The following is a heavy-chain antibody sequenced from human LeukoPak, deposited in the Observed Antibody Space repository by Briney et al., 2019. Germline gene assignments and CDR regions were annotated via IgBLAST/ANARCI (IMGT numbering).Heavy chain of an antibody. CDR2: ISVSGGST. D-gene: IGHD5-18*01. CDR1: GFTFSSYV. V-gene: IGHV3-23*01. J-gene: IGHJ2*01. CDR3: AKDRGGRAYSYGSDWYFDL. Sequence: GGSLRLSCAAPGFTFSSYVMSWVRQAPGKGLEWVSAISVSGGSTYYADSVKGRFTIPRDNSKDTLYLQMNSLRAEDTALYYCAKDRGGRAYSYGSDWYFDLWGRGTLVTVSS.